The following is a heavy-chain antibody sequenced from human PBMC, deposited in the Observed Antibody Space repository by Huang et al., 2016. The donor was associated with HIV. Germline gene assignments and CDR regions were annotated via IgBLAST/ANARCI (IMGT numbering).Heavy chain of an antibody. CDR1: TFTFGAYW. V-gene: IGHV3-7*01. Sequence: VESGGRSVQPGGSIRLSCVGSTFTFGAYWMRWVRQPPGKGLEWVGNNKQDETEKYYVDSVKGRFNISRDNAKKVLFLEMDALRVEDTAIYFCATKTAGMDIWGQGTTVIVSS. CDR2: NKQDETEK. CDR3: ATKTAGMDI. J-gene: IGHJ6*02.